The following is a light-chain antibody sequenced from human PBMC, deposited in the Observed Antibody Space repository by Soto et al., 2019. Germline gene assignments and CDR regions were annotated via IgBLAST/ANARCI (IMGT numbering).Light chain of an antibody. CDR1: SSDVGGYNY. V-gene: IGLV2-14*01. Sequence: ALTQPASVSGSPGQSITISCTGTSSDVGGYNYVSWYQQHPGKAPKFMIYDVSNRPSGVSNRFSGSKSGNTASLTISGLQAEDEADYYCSSYTTSNTRQIVFGTGTKVTVL. CDR3: SSYTTSNTRQIV. CDR2: DVS. J-gene: IGLJ1*01.